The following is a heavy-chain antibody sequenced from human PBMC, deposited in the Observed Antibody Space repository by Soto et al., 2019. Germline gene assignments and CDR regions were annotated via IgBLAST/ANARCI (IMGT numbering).Heavy chain of an antibody. V-gene: IGHV1-18*01. CDR2: ISAYNGNT. Sequence: ASVKVSCKASGYTFTSYGISWVRQAPGQGLEWMGWISAYNGNTNYAQKLQGRVTMTTDTSTSTAYMELRSLRSDDTAVYYCAGDVAVAGRPPIDYWGQGTLVTVSS. J-gene: IGHJ4*02. CDR3: AGDVAVAGRPPIDY. CDR1: GYTFTSYG. D-gene: IGHD6-19*01.